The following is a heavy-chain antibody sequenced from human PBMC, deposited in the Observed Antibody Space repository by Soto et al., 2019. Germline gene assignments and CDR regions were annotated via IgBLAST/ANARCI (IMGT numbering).Heavy chain of an antibody. Sequence: SETLSLTCTVSNGSIRNFYWSWIRRPPGKGLEYIGFIYYSGATYYGPSLKSRVTISVDTSKNQFSLKLSSVTAADTAVYYCARHEGGDYNSSLDFWGQGTLVTVSS. CDR3: ARHEGGDYNSSLDF. V-gene: IGHV4-59*08. D-gene: IGHD3-22*01. J-gene: IGHJ4*02. CDR2: IYYSGAT. CDR1: NGSIRNFY.